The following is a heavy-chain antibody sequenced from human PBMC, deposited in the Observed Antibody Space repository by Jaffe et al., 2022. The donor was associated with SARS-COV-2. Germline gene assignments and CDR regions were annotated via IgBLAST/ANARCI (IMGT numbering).Heavy chain of an antibody. CDR2: ISWNSGSI. CDR3: AKDWRVGSGYYSGSHFDY. V-gene: IGHV3-9*01. J-gene: IGHJ4*02. Sequence: EVQLVESGGGLVQPGRSLRLSCAASGFNFDDYAMHWVRQVPGKGLEWVSGISWNSGSIEYADSVKGRFTISRDNAKNSLYLQMNSLRAEDAALYYCAKDWRVGSGYYSGSHFDYWGQGTLVTVSS. CDR1: GFNFDDYA. D-gene: IGHD3-22*01.